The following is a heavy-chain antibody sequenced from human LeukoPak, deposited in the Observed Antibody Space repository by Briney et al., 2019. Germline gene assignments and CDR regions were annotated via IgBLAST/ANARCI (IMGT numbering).Heavy chain of an antibody. D-gene: IGHD2-15*01. Sequence: ASVKASCKASGYTFTGYYMHWVRQAPGQGLEWMGRINPNSGGTNYAQKFQGRVTMTRDTSISTAYMELSRLRSDDTAVYYCARAGYCSGGSCYPNFDYWGQGTLVTVSS. CDR2: INPNSGGT. CDR3: ARAGYCSGGSCYPNFDY. V-gene: IGHV1-2*06. J-gene: IGHJ4*02. CDR1: GYTFTGYY.